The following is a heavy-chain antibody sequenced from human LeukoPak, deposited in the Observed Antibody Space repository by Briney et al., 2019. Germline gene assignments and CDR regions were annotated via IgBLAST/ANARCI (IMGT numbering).Heavy chain of an antibody. Sequence: GGSLRLSCAASGFTVSSNYMTWVRQAPGEGLEWLSVIYSDGSTYYADSVKGRFTILRDNSKNTLYLQMNSLRAEDTAVYYCAKDQEYYDILTGYYAFDYWGQGTLVTVSS. V-gene: IGHV3-53*01. D-gene: IGHD3-9*01. J-gene: IGHJ4*02. CDR2: IYSDGST. CDR1: GFTVSSNY. CDR3: AKDQEYYDILTGYYAFDY.